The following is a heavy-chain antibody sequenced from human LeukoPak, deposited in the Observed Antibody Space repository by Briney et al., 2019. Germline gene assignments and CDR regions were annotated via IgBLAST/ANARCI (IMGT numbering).Heavy chain of an antibody. CDR3: ARGPANNCSGGSCPYNWFDP. D-gene: IGHD2-15*01. CDR1: GGSFSGYY. Sequence: LETLSLTCAVYGGSFSGYYWSWIRQPPGKGLEWIGEINHSGSTNYNPSLKSRVTISVDTSKNQFSLKLSSVTAADTAVYYCARGPANNCSGGSCPYNWFDPWGQGTLVTVSS. CDR2: INHSGST. V-gene: IGHV4-34*01. J-gene: IGHJ5*02.